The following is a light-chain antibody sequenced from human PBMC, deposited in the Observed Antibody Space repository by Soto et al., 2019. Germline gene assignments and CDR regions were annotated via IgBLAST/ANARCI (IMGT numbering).Light chain of an antibody. J-gene: IGKJ2*01. V-gene: IGKV3-15*01. CDR3: NHYDYWYT. CDR2: GAS. CDR1: QSVSTN. Sequence: EIVMTQAPATLSVSPGERATLSCRASQSVSTNLGWYQQKPGQAPRVVIYGASTRATGIPARFSGSGSGTEFTLTISSLQSEDFALYYCNHYDYWYTFGQGTKLEIK.